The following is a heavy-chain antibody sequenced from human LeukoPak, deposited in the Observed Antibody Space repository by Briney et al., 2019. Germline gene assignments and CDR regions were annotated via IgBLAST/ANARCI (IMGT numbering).Heavy chain of an antibody. J-gene: IGHJ4*02. CDR2: IIPIFGTA. D-gene: IGHD6-13*01. CDR3: ANTGYSIRRYFDY. V-gene: IGHV1-69*13. Sequence: ASVTVSCTASGGTFSIYAISWVRQAPGQGLEWMGGIIPIFGTANYAQKFQGRVTITADESTSTAYMELSNLRSEDTAIYYCANTGYSIRRYFDYWGQGTLVTVSS. CDR1: GGTFSIYA.